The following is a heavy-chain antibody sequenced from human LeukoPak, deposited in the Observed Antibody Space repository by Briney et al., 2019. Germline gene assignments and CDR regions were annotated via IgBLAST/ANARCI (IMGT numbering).Heavy chain of an antibody. D-gene: IGHD4-17*01. Sequence: PGGSLRLSCAASGFTFSSYGMSWVRQAPGKGLEWVSTISASGGNTYYADSVKGRFTISRDNSKNTLYLQMNSLRAEDTAVYYCAKGDGDYFYYYYMDVWGKGTTVTISS. CDR1: GFTFSSYG. CDR3: AKGDGDYFYYYYMDV. V-gene: IGHV3-23*01. CDR2: ISASGGNT. J-gene: IGHJ6*03.